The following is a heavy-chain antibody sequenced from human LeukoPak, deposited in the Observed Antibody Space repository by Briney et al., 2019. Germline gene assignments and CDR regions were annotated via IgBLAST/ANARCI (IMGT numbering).Heavy chain of an antibody. CDR1: GFTFSSCA. Sequence: PGGSLRLSCAASGFTFSSCAMTWVRQAPGKGLEWVSVISGSGGSTYYADSVKGRFTISRDNSKNTLYLQMNSLRAEDTAVYYCAKAPYESIVGAAIDYWGQGTLVTVSS. V-gene: IGHV3-23*01. J-gene: IGHJ4*02. CDR3: AKAPYESIVGAAIDY. D-gene: IGHD1-26*01. CDR2: ISGSGGST.